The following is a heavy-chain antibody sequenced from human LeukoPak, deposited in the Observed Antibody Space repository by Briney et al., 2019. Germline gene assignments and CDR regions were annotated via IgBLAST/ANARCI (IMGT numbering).Heavy chain of an antibody. CDR3: ARRFYYDSSGSYGMDV. D-gene: IGHD3-22*01. Sequence: GGSLRLSCAASGFTFSSYGMHWVRQAPGKGLEWVSYISSSGSTIYYADSVKGRFTISRDNAKNSLYLQMNSLRDEDTAVYYCARRFYYDSSGSYGMDVWGQGTTVTVSS. J-gene: IGHJ6*02. CDR2: ISSSGSTI. CDR1: GFTFSSYG. V-gene: IGHV3-48*02.